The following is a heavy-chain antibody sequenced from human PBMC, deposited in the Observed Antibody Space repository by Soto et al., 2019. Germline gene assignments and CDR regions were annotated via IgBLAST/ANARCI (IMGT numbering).Heavy chain of an antibody. CDR2: IWYDASKQ. D-gene: IGHD2-15*01. J-gene: IGHJ4*02. V-gene: IGHV3-33*01. CDR1: GFIFSVYG. Sequence: GCSLRLSCETSGFIFSVYGMHWVRQAPGKGLEWVAVIWYDASKQFYAASVEGRFTISRDNSKAILYLQMNSLRAEDTAVYYCEAWAEGATEVHWGQGTLVTGSS. CDR3: EAWAEGATEVH.